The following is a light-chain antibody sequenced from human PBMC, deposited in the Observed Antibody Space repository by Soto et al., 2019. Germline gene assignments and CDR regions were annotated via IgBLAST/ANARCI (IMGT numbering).Light chain of an antibody. Sequence: DIQMTQSPSSLSASVGDRVTITCRASQSISNYFNWYQQKPGKAPKLLIYGASNLQSGVPSRFSGSGSGTDFTLTISSLQPEDFATYYCQQSYSTPRTFGQGTKVEIK. CDR1: QSISNY. CDR2: GAS. J-gene: IGKJ1*01. V-gene: IGKV1-39*01. CDR3: QQSYSTPRT.